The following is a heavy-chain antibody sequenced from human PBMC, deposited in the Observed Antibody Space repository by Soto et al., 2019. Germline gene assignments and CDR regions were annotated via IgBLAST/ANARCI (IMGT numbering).Heavy chain of an antibody. V-gene: IGHV1-3*01. Sequence: ASVKVSCKASGYTFTNYAMHWVRQAPGQRLEWMGWINAGNGNTKYSQKFQGRVTITRDTSASTAYMELSSLRSEDTAVYYCASASGGSDAFDIWGKGTMVTVSS. D-gene: IGHD3-10*01. J-gene: IGHJ3*02. CDR1: GYTFTNYA. CDR3: ASASGGSDAFDI. CDR2: INAGNGNT.